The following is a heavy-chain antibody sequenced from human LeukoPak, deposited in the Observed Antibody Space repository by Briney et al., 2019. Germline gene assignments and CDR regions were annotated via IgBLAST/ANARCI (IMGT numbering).Heavy chain of an antibody. V-gene: IGHV3-23*01. CDR2: ISGSGGST. CDR3: AKDLGYYGSGSSAFDY. D-gene: IGHD3-10*01. Sequence: PGGSLRLSCAASGFTFSSYAMSWVRQAPGKGLEWVSAISGSGGSTYYADSVKGRFTISRDNSKNTLYLQMNSLRAEDTAVYYCAKDLGYYGSGSSAFDYWGQGTLVTVSS. J-gene: IGHJ4*02. CDR1: GFTFSSYA.